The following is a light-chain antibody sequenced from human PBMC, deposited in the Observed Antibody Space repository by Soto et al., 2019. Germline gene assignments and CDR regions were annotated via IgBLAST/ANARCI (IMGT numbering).Light chain of an antibody. CDR1: SSDVGGYNY. J-gene: IGLJ1*01. Sequence: QSALTQPRSVSGSPGQSVTISCTGTSSDVGGYNYVSWYQQHPGKAPKVMIYDVSVRPSGVPDRFSGSKSGNTASLTISGLQAEDEADYYCCSYAGSPRDVLGTGTKLTVL. CDR2: DVS. CDR3: CSYAGSPRDV. V-gene: IGLV2-11*01.